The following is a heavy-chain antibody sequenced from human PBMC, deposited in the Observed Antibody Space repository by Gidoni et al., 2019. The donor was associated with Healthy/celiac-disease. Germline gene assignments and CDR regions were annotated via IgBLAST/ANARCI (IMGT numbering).Heavy chain of an antibody. J-gene: IGHJ4*02. D-gene: IGHD3-22*01. CDR3: ARSRSYYDSSGYYYEGDY. Sequence: EVQLVQSGAEVKKPGESLKLSCTGSGYSFTSYWIGWVRQMPGKGLEWMGIIYPGDSDTRYSPSFQGQVTISADKSISTAYLQWSSLKASDTAMYYCARSRSYYDSSGYYYEGDYWGQGTLVTVSS. CDR1: GYSFTSYW. CDR2: IYPGDSDT. V-gene: IGHV5-51*01.